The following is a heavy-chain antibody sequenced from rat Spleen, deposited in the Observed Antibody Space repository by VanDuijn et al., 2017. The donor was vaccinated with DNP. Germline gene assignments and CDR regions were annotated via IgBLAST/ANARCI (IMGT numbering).Heavy chain of an antibody. CDR3: SRLFRYKSNRLFDY. V-gene: IGHV3-1*01. CDR1: GYSITSNY. J-gene: IGHJ2*01. CDR2: ISYSGST. D-gene: IGHD1-5*01. Sequence: EVQLQESGPGLVKPSQSLSLTCSVTGYSITSNYWAWIRKFPGNKMEWMGYISYSGSTSYNPSLKSRISITRDTSENQFFLHLNSVTTEDTATYYCSRLFRYKSNRLFDYWGQGVMVTVSS.